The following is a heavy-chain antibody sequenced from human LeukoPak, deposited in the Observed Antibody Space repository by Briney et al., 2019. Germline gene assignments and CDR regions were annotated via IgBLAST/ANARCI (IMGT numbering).Heavy chain of an antibody. CDR1: GGSISSSSYY. Sequence: SETLSLTCTVSGGSISSSSYYWSWIRQPPGKGLEWIGYIYYSGSTNYNPSLKSRVTISVDTSKNQFSLKLSSVTAADTAVYYCARVLIDYYYYYMDVWGKGTTVTIFS. CDR3: ARVLIDYYYYYMDV. J-gene: IGHJ6*03. V-gene: IGHV4-61*01. D-gene: IGHD2-15*01. CDR2: IYYSGST.